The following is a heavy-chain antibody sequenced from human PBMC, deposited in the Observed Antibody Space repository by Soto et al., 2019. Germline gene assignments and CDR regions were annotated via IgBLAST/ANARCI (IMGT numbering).Heavy chain of an antibody. Sequence: ASVKVSCKASGYTFTSYGISWVRQAPGQGLEWMGWISAYNGNTNYAQKLQGRVTMTTDTSTSTAYMELRSLRSDDTAVYYCARTHPRLQQAYYYYGMDVWGQGTTVTVSS. CDR1: GYTFTSYG. CDR2: ISAYNGNT. V-gene: IGHV1-18*01. CDR3: ARTHPRLQQAYYYYGMDV. D-gene: IGHD6-13*01. J-gene: IGHJ6*02.